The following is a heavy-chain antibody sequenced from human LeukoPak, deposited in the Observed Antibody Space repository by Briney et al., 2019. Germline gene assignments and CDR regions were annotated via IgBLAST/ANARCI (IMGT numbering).Heavy chain of an antibody. V-gene: IGHV4-30-4*01. D-gene: IGHD3-22*01. CDR2: IYYSGST. CDR3: AREGVEYDSSGYYWHWFDP. J-gene: IGHJ5*02. Sequence: SQTLSLTCTVSGGSISSGDYYWSWIRQPPGKGLEWIGYIYYSGSTYYNPSLKSRVTISVDTSKNQFSLKLSSVTAAGTAVYYCAREGVEYDSSGYYWHWFDPWGQGTLVTVSS. CDR1: GGSISSGDYY.